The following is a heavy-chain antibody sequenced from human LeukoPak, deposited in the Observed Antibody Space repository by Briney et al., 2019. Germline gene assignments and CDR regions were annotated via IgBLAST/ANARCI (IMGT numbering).Heavy chain of an antibody. D-gene: IGHD2-15*01. CDR1: GYTFTSYD. CDR3: ARDVAAAAGSYFDY. Sequence: ASVKVSCKSSGYTFTSYDIHWVRQATGQGLAWMGWMNSNSGNTGYAQKFQGRVTMTRNTSISTAYMELSSLRSEDTAVYYCARDVAAAAGSYFDYWGQGTLVTVSS. J-gene: IGHJ4*02. CDR2: MNSNSGNT. V-gene: IGHV1-8*01.